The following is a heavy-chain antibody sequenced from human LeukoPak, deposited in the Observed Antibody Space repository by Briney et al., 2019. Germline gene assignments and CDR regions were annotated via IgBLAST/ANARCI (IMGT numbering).Heavy chain of an antibody. CDR3: ARGLWGYCSGGSCYSNFYIDY. D-gene: IGHD2-15*01. J-gene: IGHJ4*02. V-gene: IGHV1-46*01. CDR2: INPSGGST. CDR1: GYTFTSYY. Sequence: ASVKVSCKASGYTFTSYYMHWVRQAPGQGLEWMGIINPSGGSTSYAQKFQGRVTMTRDTSTSTVYMELSSLRSEDTAVYYCARGLWGYCSGGSCYSNFYIDYWGQGTLVTVSS.